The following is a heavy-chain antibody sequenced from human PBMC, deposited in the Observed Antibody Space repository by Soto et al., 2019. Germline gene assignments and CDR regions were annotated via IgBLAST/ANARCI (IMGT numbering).Heavy chain of an antibody. CDR1: GYTFTSYG. J-gene: IGHJ4*02. D-gene: IGHD3-9*01. V-gene: IGHV1-18*01. CDR3: ARKSRDPPLMRYFDWLNDY. CDR2: ISAYNGNT. Sequence: ASVKVSCKASGYTFTSYGISWVRQAPGQGLDWMGWISAYNGNTNYAQKLQGRVTMTTDTSTSTAYMELRSLRSDDTAVYYCARKSRDPPLMRYFDWLNDYWGQGTLVTVSS.